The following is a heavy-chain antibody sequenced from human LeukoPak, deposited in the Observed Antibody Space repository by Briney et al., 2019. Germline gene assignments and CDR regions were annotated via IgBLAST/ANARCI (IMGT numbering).Heavy chain of an antibody. Sequence: SQTLSLTCTVSGGSISSGDYYWSWIRQPPGKGLEWIGYISYSGSTFYNPSLKSRVSISGDMSKNQFSLKLSSVTAADTAVYYCARGGPDRVYFFDFWGQGTLVTVSS. CDR2: ISYSGST. CDR3: ARGGPDRVYFFDF. V-gene: IGHV4-30-4*01. J-gene: IGHJ4*02. CDR1: GGSISSGDYY.